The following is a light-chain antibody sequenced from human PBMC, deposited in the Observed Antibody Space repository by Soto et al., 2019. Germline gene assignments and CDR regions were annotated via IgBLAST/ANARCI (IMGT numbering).Light chain of an antibody. V-gene: IGLV2-14*01. J-gene: IGLJ2*01. CDR3: SSFSSRNTLV. CDR2: EVR. Sequence: QSALTQPGSVSGSPGQSITISCSGTSRDVGAYNLVSWYQQRPGKAPKLLIYEVRNRPSGLSYRFSGSKSGNTASLTISSLLPEDEADYFSSSFSSRNTLVFGGGTKVTVL. CDR1: SRDVGAYNL.